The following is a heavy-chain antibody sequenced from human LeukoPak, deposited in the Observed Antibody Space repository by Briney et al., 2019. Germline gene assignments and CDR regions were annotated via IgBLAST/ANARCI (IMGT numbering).Heavy chain of an antibody. D-gene: IGHD5-24*01. Sequence: SVKVSCKASGGTFSSYAISWARQAPGQGLEWMGRIIPIFGIANYAQKFQGRVTVTADKSTSTAYMELSSLRSEDTAVYYCARDEMATTYWFDPWGQGTLVTVSS. CDR3: ARDEMATTYWFDP. J-gene: IGHJ5*02. CDR1: GGTFSSYA. V-gene: IGHV1-69*04. CDR2: IIPIFGIA.